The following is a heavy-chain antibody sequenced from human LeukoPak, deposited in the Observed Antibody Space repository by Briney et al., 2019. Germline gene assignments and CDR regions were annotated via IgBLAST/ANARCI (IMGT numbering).Heavy chain of an antibody. CDR1: GFTFSSYS. V-gene: IGHV3-21*01. CDR2: ISSSSSYR. J-gene: IGHJ4*02. D-gene: IGHD1-26*01. CDR3: ASLTGGGATNSGNDY. Sequence: GGSLRLSCAASGFTFSSYSMNWVRQAPGKGLEWVSSISSSSSYRYYADSVKGRITISKNNAKNSLYLQMNSLRAEDTAVYYCASLTGGGATNSGNDYWGQGTLVTVSS.